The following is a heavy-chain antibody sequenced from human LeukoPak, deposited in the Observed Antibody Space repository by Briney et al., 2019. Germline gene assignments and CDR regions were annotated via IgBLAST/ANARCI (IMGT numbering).Heavy chain of an antibody. CDR1: GFTFSSCD. CDR2: VSYDGTDE. V-gene: IGHV3-30*03. CDR3: ASWGFLDFYYMDV. Sequence: GRSLRLSCAASGFTFSSCDMHWVRQAPGKGLEWVTVVSYDGTDEYYADSVKGRFTISRDNSKNTLYLQMNSLRAEDTAVYYCASWGFLDFYYMDVWGKGTTVTVSS. J-gene: IGHJ6*03. D-gene: IGHD3-3*01.